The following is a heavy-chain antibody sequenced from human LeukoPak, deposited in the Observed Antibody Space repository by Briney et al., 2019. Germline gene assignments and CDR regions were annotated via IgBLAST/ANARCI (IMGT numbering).Heavy chain of an antibody. CDR3: ARGNVAVSRDY. CDR1: GFTFSDHW. Sequence: GGSLRLSCAAPGFTFSDHWMSWVRQAPGKGLEWVANINEDGSDKYYVDSVKGRFTISRDNVKNSLYLQMNSLRAEDTAVYYCARGNVAVSRDYWGQGTLATVSS. J-gene: IGHJ4*02. D-gene: IGHD2-15*01. V-gene: IGHV3-7*01. CDR2: INEDGSDK.